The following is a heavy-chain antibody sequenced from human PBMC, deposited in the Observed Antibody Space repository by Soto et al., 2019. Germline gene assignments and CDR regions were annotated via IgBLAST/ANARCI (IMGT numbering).Heavy chain of an antibody. CDR3: AKDLVWDIVVVPAAPWSNWFDP. J-gene: IGHJ5*02. CDR2: ISGSGGST. Sequence: PGGSLRLSCAACGFTFSSYAMSWVRQAPGKGLEWVSAISGSGGSTYYADSVKGRFTISRDNSKNTLYLQMNSLRAEDTAVYYCAKDLVWDIVVVPAAPWSNWFDPWGQGTLVTVSS. D-gene: IGHD2-2*01. V-gene: IGHV3-23*01. CDR1: GFTFSSYA.